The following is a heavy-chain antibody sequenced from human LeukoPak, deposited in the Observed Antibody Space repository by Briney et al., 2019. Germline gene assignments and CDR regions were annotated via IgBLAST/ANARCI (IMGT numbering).Heavy chain of an antibody. CDR1: GFSFGTFA. CDR3: VREKWELLAFDY. CDR2: ISYDERQE. Sequence: GGSLRLSCAASGFSFGTFAMHWVRQAPGKGLEWVAIISYDERQEYYADSVKGRFTISRDNSKNTLYLQMNSLRAEDTAVYYCVREKWELLAFDYWGQGTLVTVSS. V-gene: IGHV3-30*04. J-gene: IGHJ4*02. D-gene: IGHD1-26*01.